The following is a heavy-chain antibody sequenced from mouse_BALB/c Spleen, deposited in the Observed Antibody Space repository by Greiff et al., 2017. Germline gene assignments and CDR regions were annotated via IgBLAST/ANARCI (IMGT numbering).Heavy chain of an antibody. CDR1: GFTFSDYY. CDR3: ARERYYGSRDWYFDV. CDR2: LSDGGSYT. D-gene: IGHD1-1*01. Sequence: EVKLVESGGGLVKPGGSLKLSCAASGFTFSDYYMYWVRQTPEKRLEWVATLSDGGSYTYYPDSVKGRFTISRDNAKNNLYLQMSSLKSEDTAMYYCARERYYGSRDWYFDVWGAGTTVTVSS. V-gene: IGHV5-4*02. J-gene: IGHJ1*01.